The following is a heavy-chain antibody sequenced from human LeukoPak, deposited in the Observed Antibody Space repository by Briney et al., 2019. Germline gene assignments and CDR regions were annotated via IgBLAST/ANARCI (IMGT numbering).Heavy chain of an antibody. D-gene: IGHD2-15*01. Sequence: GESLKISCKGSGHSFTSYWIGWVRQMPGKGLEWMGIIYPGDSDTRYSPSFQGQVTISADKSISTAYLQWSSLKASDTAMYYCARRDCSGGSCYYAFDIWGQGTMVTVSS. CDR1: GHSFTSYW. CDR3: ARRDCSGGSCYYAFDI. V-gene: IGHV5-51*01. J-gene: IGHJ3*02. CDR2: IYPGDSDT.